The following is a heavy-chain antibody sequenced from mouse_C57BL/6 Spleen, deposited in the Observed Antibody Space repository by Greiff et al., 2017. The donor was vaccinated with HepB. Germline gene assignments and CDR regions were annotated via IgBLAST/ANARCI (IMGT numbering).Heavy chain of an antibody. V-gene: IGHV14-2*01. CDR2: IDPEDGET. D-gene: IGHD1-1*01. CDR1: GFNIKDYY. Sequence: VQLQQSGAELVKPGASVKLSCTASGFNIKDYYMHWVKQRTEQGLEWIGRIDPEDGETKYAPKFQGKATITADTSSNTANLQLSSLTSEDTAVYYCALDYYGSSYVDYWGQGTTLTVSS. CDR3: ALDYYGSSYVDY. J-gene: IGHJ2*01.